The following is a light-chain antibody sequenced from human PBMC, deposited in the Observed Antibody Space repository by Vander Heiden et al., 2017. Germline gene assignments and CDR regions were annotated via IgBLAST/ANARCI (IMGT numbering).Light chain of an antibody. CDR2: KAS. CDR1: QSISAW. J-gene: IGKJ2*01. Sequence: DIQMTQSPSTLSASVGDRVTITCRASQSISAWLAWYQQKPGKAPNLLIYKASSLESGVPSRFSGSASGTEFTLTISSLQPDDSATYSCQQYSGYPVTFGQGTKLEI. CDR3: QQYSGYPVT. V-gene: IGKV1-5*03.